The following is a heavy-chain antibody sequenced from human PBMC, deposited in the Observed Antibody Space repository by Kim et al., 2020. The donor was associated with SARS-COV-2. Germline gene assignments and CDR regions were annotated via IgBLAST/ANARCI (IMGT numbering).Heavy chain of an antibody. J-gene: IGHJ4*02. V-gene: IGHV3-72*01. CDR1: GFTFSDHY. D-gene: IGHD7-27*01. CDR3: ARDASPKWGSYFDY. CDR2: ARNKANSYTT. Sequence: GGSLRLSCAASGFTFSDHYMDWVRQAPGKGLEWVGRARNKANSYTTEYAASVKGRFTISRDDSRNSLYLQMNSLITEDTAVYYCARDASPKWGSYFDYWGQGALVTVSS.